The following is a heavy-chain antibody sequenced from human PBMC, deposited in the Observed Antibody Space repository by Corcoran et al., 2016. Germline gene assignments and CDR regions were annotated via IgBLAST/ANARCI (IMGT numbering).Heavy chain of an antibody. V-gene: IGHV1-2*02. Sequence: QVQLVQSGAEVKKPGASVKVSCKASGYTFTGYYMHWVRQAPGQGLEWMGWINPNSGGTNYAQKFQGRVTMTRDTSISTAYMELSRLRSDDTAVYYCARVSSLDSSGYYYARRGKYYFDYWGQGTLVTVSS. CDR1: GYTFTGYY. D-gene: IGHD3-22*01. J-gene: IGHJ4*02. CDR2: INPNSGGT. CDR3: ARVSSLDSSGYYYARRGKYYFDY.